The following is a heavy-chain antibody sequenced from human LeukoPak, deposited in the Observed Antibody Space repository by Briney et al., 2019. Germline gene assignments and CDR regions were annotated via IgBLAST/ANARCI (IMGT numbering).Heavy chain of an antibody. CDR3: AELGITMIGGV. CDR1: GLTFSSYE. Sequence: PGGSLRLSCAASGLTFSSYEMNWVRKAPGKGLEWVSYISSSGSTIYYADSVKGRCTISRVNAKNSLYLQMNSLRAEETAVYYCAELGITMIGGVWGKGTTVTISS. J-gene: IGHJ6*04. CDR2: ISSSGSTI. V-gene: IGHV3-48*03. D-gene: IGHD3-10*02.